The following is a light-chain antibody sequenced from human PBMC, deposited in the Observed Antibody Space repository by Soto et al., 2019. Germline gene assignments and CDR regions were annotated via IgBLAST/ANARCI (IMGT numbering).Light chain of an antibody. J-gene: IGLJ2*01. CDR1: SSNIGAGYD. V-gene: IGLV1-40*01. CDR2: GNS. Sequence: QSVLTQPPSVSGAPGQRVTISCTGSSSNIGAGYDVHWYQQLPGTAPKLLIYGNSKRPSGVPDRFSGSKSATSASLAITGLQAEDEADYYCQSYDSSLSVVFGGGTKLTVL. CDR3: QSYDSSLSVV.